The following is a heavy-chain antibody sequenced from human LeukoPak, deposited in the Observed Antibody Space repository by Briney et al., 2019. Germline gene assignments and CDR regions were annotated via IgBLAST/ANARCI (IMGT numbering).Heavy chain of an antibody. J-gene: IGHJ4*02. CDR3: AKDMGGSGSYYDY. D-gene: IGHD3-10*01. CDR1: GFTFDEYA. CDR2: ISWNSGSI. Sequence: GGSLRLSCAASGFTFDEYAMHWVRQAPGKGLEWVSGISWNSGSIGYADSVKGRFTISRDNAKNSLYLQMNSLRAEDTALYYCAKDMGGSGSYYDYWGQGTLVTVSS. V-gene: IGHV3-9*01.